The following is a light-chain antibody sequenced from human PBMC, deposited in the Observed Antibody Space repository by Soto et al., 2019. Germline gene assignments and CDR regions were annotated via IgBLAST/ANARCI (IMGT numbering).Light chain of an antibody. CDR2: LGS. J-gene: IGKJ4*01. CDR1: QSLLYSNGYNY. Sequence: DIVMTQSPLSLPVTPGEPASISCRSSQSLLYSNGYNYLDWYLQKPGQSPQFLIYLGSNRASGVHDRFSGSGSGTDFTLKIRRVEAEDVGVYYCMQALQTPLTFGGGTKVDIK. V-gene: IGKV2-28*01. CDR3: MQALQTPLT.